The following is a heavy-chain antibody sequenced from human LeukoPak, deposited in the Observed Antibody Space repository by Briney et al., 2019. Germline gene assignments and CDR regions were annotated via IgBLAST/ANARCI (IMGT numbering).Heavy chain of an antibody. Sequence: ASVKVSCKASGHTFTGYYMHWVRQAPGQGLEWMGWINANSGDTNYAQKFRGRVTMTRDTSISTAYMELSRLRSDDTAVYYCARGYSYGASGFDYWGQGTLVTVSS. CDR2: INANSGDT. V-gene: IGHV1-2*02. CDR3: ARGYSYGASGFDY. J-gene: IGHJ4*02. CDR1: GHTFTGYY. D-gene: IGHD5-18*01.